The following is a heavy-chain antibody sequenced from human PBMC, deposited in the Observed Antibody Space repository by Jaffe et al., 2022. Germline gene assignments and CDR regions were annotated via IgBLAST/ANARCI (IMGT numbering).Heavy chain of an antibody. CDR3: AKDSRYFDWSYYYYMDV. Sequence: QVQLVESGGGVVQPGGSLRLSCAASGFTFSSYGMHWVRQAPGKGLEWVAFIRYDGSNKYYADSVKGRFTISRDNSKNTLYLQMNSLRAEDTAVYYCAKDSRYFDWSYYYYMDVWGKGTTVTVSS. CDR2: IRYDGSNK. D-gene: IGHD3-9*01. V-gene: IGHV3-30*02. CDR1: GFTFSSYG. J-gene: IGHJ6*03.